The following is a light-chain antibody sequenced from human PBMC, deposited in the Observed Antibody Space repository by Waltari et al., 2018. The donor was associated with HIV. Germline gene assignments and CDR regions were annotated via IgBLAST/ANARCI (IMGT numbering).Light chain of an antibody. CDR1: NSNIGRYA. CDR2: SNT. J-gene: IGLJ2*01. Sequence: QSVLTQPPSASGAPGQRVSISCSGGNSNIGRYAVSWYQQLPGTPPNLLIYSNTQRPSGVPDRFSGSKSGTAASLAIGGLQSEDEADYYCAAWDDSLSGSVVFGGGTKLTVL. V-gene: IGLV1-44*01. CDR3: AAWDDSLSGSVV.